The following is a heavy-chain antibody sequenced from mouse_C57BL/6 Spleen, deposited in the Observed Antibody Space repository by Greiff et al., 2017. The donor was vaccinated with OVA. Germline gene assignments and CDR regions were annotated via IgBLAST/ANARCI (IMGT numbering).Heavy chain of an antibody. V-gene: IGHV1-80*01. J-gene: IGHJ3*01. CDR3: ARSTAQGAWFAY. Sequence: VQLQESGAELVKPGASVKISCKASGYAFSSYWMNWVKQRPGKGLEWIGQIYPGDGDTNYNGKFKGKATLTADKSSSTAYMQLSSLTSEDSAVYFCARSTAQGAWFAYWGQGTLVTVSA. CDR1: GYAFSSYW. CDR2: IYPGDGDT. D-gene: IGHD3-2*02.